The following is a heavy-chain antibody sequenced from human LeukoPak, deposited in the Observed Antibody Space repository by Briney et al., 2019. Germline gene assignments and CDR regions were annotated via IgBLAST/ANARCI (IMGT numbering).Heavy chain of an antibody. V-gene: IGHV3-21*01. CDR2: ISSSSSYI. CDR1: GFTFSSYS. Sequence: PGGSLRLSCAASGFTFSSYSMNWVRQAPGKGLEWVSSISSSSSYIYDADSVKGRFTISRDSAKNSLYLQMNSLRAEDTAVYYCARVGYSSGWYDYWGQGTLVTVSS. J-gene: IGHJ4*02. CDR3: ARVGYSSGWYDY. D-gene: IGHD6-19*01.